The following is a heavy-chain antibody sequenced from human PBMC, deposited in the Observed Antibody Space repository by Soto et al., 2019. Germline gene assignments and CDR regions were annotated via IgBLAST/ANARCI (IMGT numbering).Heavy chain of an antibody. D-gene: IGHD5-12*01. CDR1: GFTFSSYA. Sequence: GGSLRLSCAASGFTFSSYAMHWVRQAPGEGLEWVAVISFHGTNKNYADSVKGRFTISRDNSNNTVFLEMNSLRPEDTAMYYCARDGRAYSGQDSPDFWGQGTPVTVSS. J-gene: IGHJ4*02. CDR2: ISFHGTNK. V-gene: IGHV3-30-3*01. CDR3: ARDGRAYSGQDSPDF.